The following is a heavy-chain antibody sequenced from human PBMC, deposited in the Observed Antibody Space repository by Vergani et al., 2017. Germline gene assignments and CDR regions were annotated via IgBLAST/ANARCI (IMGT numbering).Heavy chain of an antibody. CDR2: IYYSGST. CDR1: GGSISSSRYY. J-gene: IGHJ6*04. Sequence: QLQLQESGPGLVKPSETLSLTCTVSGGSISSSRYYWGWIRQPPGKGLEWIGSIYYSGSTYYNPSLKSRVTVSVDTSKSQFSLKLSSVTAADTAVYYCARLGDYGTGLPDVWGRGTTVTVSS. V-gene: IGHV4-39*01. CDR3: ARLGDYGTGLPDV. D-gene: IGHD4-17*01.